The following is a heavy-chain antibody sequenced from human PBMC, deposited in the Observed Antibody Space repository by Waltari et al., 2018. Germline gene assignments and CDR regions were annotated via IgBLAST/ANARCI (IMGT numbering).Heavy chain of an antibody. J-gene: IGHJ6*02. D-gene: IGHD3-10*01. V-gene: IGHV4-34*01. CDR1: GGPFNDSY. Sequence: QVQLQQWGAGLLKPSETLSLICGIYGGPFNDSYWRWIRQPPGKGLEWIGEINHSGSTNYNPAFKSRVTMSVDTSKNQFSLKLTAVTAADTAVYYCAIKPSFRTMVRGRGMDVWGQGTTVTVSS. CDR2: INHSGST. CDR3: AIKPSFRTMVRGRGMDV.